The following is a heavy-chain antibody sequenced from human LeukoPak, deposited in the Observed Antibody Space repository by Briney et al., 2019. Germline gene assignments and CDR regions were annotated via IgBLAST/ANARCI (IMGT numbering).Heavy chain of an antibody. CDR3: TRDEGDDYFDN. V-gene: IGHV3-15*04. CDR1: GFPFSDAW. CDR2: IESKTDSGTT. Sequence: GGSLRLSCAASGFPFSDAWMSWVRQAPGKGLEWVGRIESKTDSGTTEYAAPVKGRLTISRDDSKNTLYLQMNSLKTEDTAVYYCTRDEGDDYFDNWGQGTLVTVSS. J-gene: IGHJ4*02. D-gene: IGHD3-16*01.